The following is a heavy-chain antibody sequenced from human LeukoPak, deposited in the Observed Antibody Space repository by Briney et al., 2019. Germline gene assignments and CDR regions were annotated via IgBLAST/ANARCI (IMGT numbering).Heavy chain of an antibody. CDR2: INPNSGGT. J-gene: IGHJ3*02. Sequence: ASVKVSCKASGYTFTGYYMHWVRQAPGQVLEWMGWINPNSGGTNYAQKFQGRVTMTRDTSISTAYMELSRLRSDDTAVYYCARLRYGDYGALDIWGQGTMVTVSS. CDR1: GYTFTGYY. D-gene: IGHD4-17*01. CDR3: ARLRYGDYGALDI. V-gene: IGHV1-2*02.